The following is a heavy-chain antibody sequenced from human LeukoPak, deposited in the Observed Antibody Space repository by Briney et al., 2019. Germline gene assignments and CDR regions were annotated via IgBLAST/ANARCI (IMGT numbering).Heavy chain of an antibody. CDR2: GEGDESSS. Sequence: GGSLRLSCAASGFTLRNYWMNWVRQAPGKGLVWVARGEGDESSSTYADSVKGRFTISRDNAKNTLYLQMNRLRVEDTAVYYFANTYHFANWGQGTLVTVS. V-gene: IGHV3-74*03. J-gene: IGHJ4*02. CDR1: GFTLRNYW. D-gene: IGHD2-2*01. CDR3: ANTYHFAN.